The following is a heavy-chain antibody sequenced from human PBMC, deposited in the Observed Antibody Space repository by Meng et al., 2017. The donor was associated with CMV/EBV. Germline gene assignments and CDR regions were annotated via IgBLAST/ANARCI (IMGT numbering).Heavy chain of an antibody. Sequence: SETLSLTCTVFGGSISSSSYYWGWIRQPPGKGLEWIGSIYYSGSTYYNPSLKSRVTISVDTSKNQFSLKLSSVTAADTAVYYCASYIVVVPAAIGDWGQGTLVTVSS. D-gene: IGHD2-2*01. CDR3: ASYIVVVPAAIGD. V-gene: IGHV4-39*01. CDR1: GGSISSSSYY. CDR2: IYYSGST. J-gene: IGHJ4*02.